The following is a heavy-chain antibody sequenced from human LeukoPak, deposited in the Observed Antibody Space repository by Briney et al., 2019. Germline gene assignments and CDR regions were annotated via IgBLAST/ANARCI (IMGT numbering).Heavy chain of an antibody. D-gene: IGHD3-22*01. J-gene: IGHJ3*01. CDR2: ISYDGSNK. V-gene: IGHV3-30-3*01. CDR3: ARDPRDGRGQGAFDF. CDR1: GFTFSSYA. Sequence: GGSLRLSCAASGFTFSSYAMHWVRQAPGKGLEWVAVISYDGSNKYYADSVKGRFTISRDNAKNSLYLQMNSLRAEDTAVYYCARDPRDGRGQGAFDFWGQGTMVTVSP.